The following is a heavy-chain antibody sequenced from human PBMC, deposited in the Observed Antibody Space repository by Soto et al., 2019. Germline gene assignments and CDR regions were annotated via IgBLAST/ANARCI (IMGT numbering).Heavy chain of an antibody. CDR3: ARVAAAGTSTFDY. V-gene: IGHV1-69*13. CDR1: GGTFSSYA. Sequence: SVKVSCKASGGTFSSYAISWVRQAPGQGLEWMGGIIPIFGTANYAQKFQGRVTITADESTSTAYMELSSLRSEDTAVYYCARVAAAGTSTFDYWGQGTLVTVSS. D-gene: IGHD6-13*01. J-gene: IGHJ4*02. CDR2: IIPIFGTA.